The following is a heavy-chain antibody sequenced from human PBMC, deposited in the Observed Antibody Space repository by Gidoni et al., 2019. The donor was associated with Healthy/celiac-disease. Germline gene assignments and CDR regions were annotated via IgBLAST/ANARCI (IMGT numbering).Heavy chain of an antibody. CDR1: GGTFSSYA. D-gene: IGHD3-22*01. CDR2: IIPIFGTA. J-gene: IGHJ4*02. CDR3: ARESYYYDSSGYQMGVFDY. Sequence: QVQLVQSGAEVKKPGSSVKVSCKASGGTFSSYAISWVRQAPGQGLEWMGGIIPIFGTANYAQKFQGRVTITADESTSTAYMELSSLRSEDTAVYYCARESYYYDSSGYQMGVFDYWGQGTLVTVSS. V-gene: IGHV1-69*01.